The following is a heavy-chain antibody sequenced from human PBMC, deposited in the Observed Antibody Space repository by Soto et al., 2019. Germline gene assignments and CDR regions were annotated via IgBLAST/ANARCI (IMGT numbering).Heavy chain of an antibody. CDR2: ISYDGSNK. J-gene: IGHJ6*02. V-gene: IGHV3-30*18. Sequence: PGVSLRLSCAASGFTFSSYGMHWVRQAPGKGLEWVAVISYDGSNKYYADSVKGRFTISRDNSKNTLYLQMNSLRAEDTAVYYCAKYSGYRTTLGMDVWGQGTTVSVSS. CDR3: AKYSGYRTTLGMDV. D-gene: IGHD1-1*01. CDR1: GFTFSSYG.